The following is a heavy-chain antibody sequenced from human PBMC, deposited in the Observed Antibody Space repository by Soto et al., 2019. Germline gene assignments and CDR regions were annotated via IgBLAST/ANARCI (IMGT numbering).Heavy chain of an antibody. CDR2: ISGSGSSI. Sequence: EVQLVESGGGLVKPGGSLRLSCAASGFTFSSYTMNWVRQAPGKGLEWVSFISGSGSSIYYADSVKGRFTVSRDNAKNSLFLQMNTLRAEDTAVYYCARGGVVVVTAPDYWGQGTLVTASS. V-gene: IGHV3-21*01. CDR3: ARGGVVVVTAPDY. J-gene: IGHJ4*02. D-gene: IGHD2-21*02. CDR1: GFTFSSYT.